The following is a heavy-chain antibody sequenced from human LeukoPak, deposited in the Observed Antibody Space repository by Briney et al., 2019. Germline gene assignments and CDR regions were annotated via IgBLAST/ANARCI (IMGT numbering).Heavy chain of an antibody. CDR2: INHSGST. CDR1: GGSFSGYY. D-gene: IGHD2-21*02. J-gene: IGHJ4*02. Sequence: SETLSLTCAVYGGSFSGYYWSWIRQPPGKGLEWIGEINHSGSTNYNPSLKSRVTISVDTSKNQFSLKLSSVTAADTAVYYCARGGVTVINYWSQGTLVTVSS. V-gene: IGHV4-34*01. CDR3: ARGGVTVINY.